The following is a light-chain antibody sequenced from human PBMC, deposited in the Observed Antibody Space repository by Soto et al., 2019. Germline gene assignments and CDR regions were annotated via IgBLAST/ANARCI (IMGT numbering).Light chain of an antibody. CDR1: SSDVGAYNY. CDR3: SSYAGSNNLYVV. J-gene: IGLJ2*01. Sequence: QSALTQPPSASGSPGQSVTISCAGTSSDVGAYNYVSWYQRHPGKAPKLMIYDVSKRPSGVPDRFSGSKSGNTASLTVSGLQAEDEADYYCSSYAGSNNLYVVFGGGTKLTVL. CDR2: DVS. V-gene: IGLV2-8*01.